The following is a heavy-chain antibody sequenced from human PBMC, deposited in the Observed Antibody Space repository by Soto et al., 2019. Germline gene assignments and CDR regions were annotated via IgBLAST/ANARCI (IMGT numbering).Heavy chain of an antibody. Sequence: HPGGSLRLSCTASGFTVRRNYLSWVRQAPGKGLEWVSSVRGDGDTYYADSVRGRFTISRDNSKNTLYLQMNSLKPDDTAVYYCAGDPFGVEDLTAISDYWGQGTQVTVSS. V-gene: IGHV3-53*01. CDR3: AGDPFGVEDLTAISDY. D-gene: IGHD2-21*02. CDR1: GFTVRRNY. CDR2: VRGDGDT. J-gene: IGHJ4*02.